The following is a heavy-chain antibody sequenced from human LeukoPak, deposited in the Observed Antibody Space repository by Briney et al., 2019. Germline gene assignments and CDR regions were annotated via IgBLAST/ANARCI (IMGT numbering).Heavy chain of an antibody. CDR3: ARAGEVGVVIGGPFDY. V-gene: IGHV3-30-3*01. CDR2: ISYDGSNK. J-gene: IGHJ4*02. Sequence: GGSLRLSCAASGFTFSSYAMHWVRQAPGKGLEWVAVISYDGSNKYYAGSVKGRFTISRDNSKNTLYLQMNSLRAEDTAVYYCARAGEVGVVIGGPFDYWGQGTLVTVSS. D-gene: IGHD1-26*01. CDR1: GFTFSSYA.